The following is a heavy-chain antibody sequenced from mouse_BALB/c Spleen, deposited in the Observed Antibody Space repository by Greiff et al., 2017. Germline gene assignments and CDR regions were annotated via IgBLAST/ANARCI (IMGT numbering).Heavy chain of an antibody. CDR2: ISSGSSTI. D-gene: IGHD2-2*01. V-gene: IGHV5-17*02. CDR1: GFTFSSFG. J-gene: IGHJ3*01. CDR3: ARDGYAWFAY. Sequence: EVKLVESGGGLVQPGGSRKLSCAASGFTFSSFGMHWVRQAPEKGLEWVAYISSGSSTIYYADTVKGRFTISRDNPKNTLFLQMTSLRSEDTAMYYCARDGYAWFAYWGQGTLVTVSA.